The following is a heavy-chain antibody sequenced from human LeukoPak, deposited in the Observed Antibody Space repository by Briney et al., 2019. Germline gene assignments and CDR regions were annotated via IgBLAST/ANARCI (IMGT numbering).Heavy chain of an antibody. V-gene: IGHV3-64*01. J-gene: IGHJ4*02. CDR3: AKLGRGRDGEQGYFDY. Sequence: AGGSLRLSCAASGFTFSSYAMHWVRQAPGKGLEYVSAISSNGGSTYYANSVKGRFTISRDNSKNTLYLQMNSLRAEDTAVYYCAKLGRGRDGEQGYFDYWGQGTLVTVSS. D-gene: IGHD5-24*01. CDR1: GFTFSSYA. CDR2: ISSNGGST.